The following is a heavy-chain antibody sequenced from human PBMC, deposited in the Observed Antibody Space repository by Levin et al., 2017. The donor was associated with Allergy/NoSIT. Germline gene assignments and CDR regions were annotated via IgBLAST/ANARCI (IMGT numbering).Heavy chain of an antibody. CDR3: AHSRMDYDILTGYSGLENWYFDL. V-gene: IGHV2-5*02. CDR1: GFSLSTSGVG. J-gene: IGHJ2*01. CDR2: IYWDDDK. Sequence: SGPTLVKPTQTLTLTCTFSGFSLSTSGVGVGWIRQPPGKALEWLALIYWDDDKRYSPSLKSRLTITKDTSKNQVVLTMTNMDPVDTATYYWAHSRMDYDILTGYSGLENWYFDLWGRGTLVTVSS. D-gene: IGHD3-9*01.